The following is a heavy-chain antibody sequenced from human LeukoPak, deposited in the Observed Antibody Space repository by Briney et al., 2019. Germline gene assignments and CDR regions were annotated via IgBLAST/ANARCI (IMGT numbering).Heavy chain of an antibody. CDR1: GGSISSYS. D-gene: IGHD3-10*01. Sequence: SSETLSLTCTVSGGSISSYSWSWIRQPPGKGLEWIGYIYYSGSTNYNPSLKSRVTISVDTSKNQFSLKLSSVTAADTAVYYCARHPSSMVRVYGMDVWGQGTTVTVSS. V-gene: IGHV4-59*08. J-gene: IGHJ6*02. CDR3: ARHPSSMVRVYGMDV. CDR2: IYYSGST.